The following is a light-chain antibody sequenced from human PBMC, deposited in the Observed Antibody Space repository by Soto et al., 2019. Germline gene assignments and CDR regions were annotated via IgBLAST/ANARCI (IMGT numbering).Light chain of an antibody. J-gene: IGKJ4*01. V-gene: IGKV1-39*01. CDR1: QSISKY. Sequence: DIQLTQSPSSLSASVGDRVTITCRARQSISKYLNWYQQKPGKAPELLIYAASSLQSGVPPRFSGCGSGTEFTLTIISLQPADIATYYCQQTYRTPPLTFGGGTKVEI. CDR2: AAS. CDR3: QQTYRTPPLT.